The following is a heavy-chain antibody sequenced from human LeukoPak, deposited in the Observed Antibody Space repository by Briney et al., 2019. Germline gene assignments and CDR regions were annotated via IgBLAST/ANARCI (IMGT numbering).Heavy chain of an antibody. Sequence: PSETLSLTCAVYGGSFSGYYWSWIRQPPGKGLEWIGEINHSGSTNYNPSLKSRVTISVDTSKNQFSLKLSSVTAADTAVYYCARDVRGYYGMDVWGQGTTVTVSS. CDR3: ARDVRGYYGMDV. D-gene: IGHD3-10*01. CDR1: GGSFSGYY. J-gene: IGHJ6*02. V-gene: IGHV4-34*01. CDR2: INHSGST.